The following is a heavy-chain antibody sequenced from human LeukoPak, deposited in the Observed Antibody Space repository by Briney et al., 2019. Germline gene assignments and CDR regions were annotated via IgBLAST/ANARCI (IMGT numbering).Heavy chain of an antibody. CDR1: GFTFRSYW. CDR2: ISSDGSTT. Sequence: GGSLRLSCAASGFTFRSYWMHWVRQAPGKGLVWVSRISSDGSTTTYADSVKGRFTISRDNARDTLYLQMNSLRAEDTAVYYCARAAYDYYGMDVWGQGTTVTVSS. J-gene: IGHJ6*02. CDR3: ARAAYDYYGMDV. V-gene: IGHV3-74*01.